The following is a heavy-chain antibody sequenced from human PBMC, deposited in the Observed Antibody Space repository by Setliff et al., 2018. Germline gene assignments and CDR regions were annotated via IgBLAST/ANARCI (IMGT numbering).Heavy chain of an antibody. D-gene: IGHD6-6*01. CDR3: ARDLRYSSSPFDY. CDR1: GYTFTTYA. Sequence: GASVKVSCKASGYTFTTYAMHRVRQAPGQRLEWMGWINVGYDNTKYSQKFQGRVTITRDTSASTAYMEMNSLRAEDTAVYYCARDLRYSSSPFDYWGQGTLVTVSS. CDR2: INVGYDNT. V-gene: IGHV1-3*01. J-gene: IGHJ4*02.